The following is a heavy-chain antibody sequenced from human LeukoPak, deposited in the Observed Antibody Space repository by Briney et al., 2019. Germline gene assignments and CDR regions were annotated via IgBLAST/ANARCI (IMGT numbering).Heavy chain of an antibody. Sequence: ASVKVSCKASGYTFTTYAMHWVRQAPGQRLEWMGWLNAGNGDTKYSQKLQGRVTITRDASATTAYMELSSLRSEDTAVYYCARVLEWELLLDYWGQGTLVTVSS. D-gene: IGHD1-26*01. CDR3: ARVLEWELLLDY. CDR2: LNAGNGDT. J-gene: IGHJ4*02. CDR1: GYTFTTYA. V-gene: IGHV1-3*01.